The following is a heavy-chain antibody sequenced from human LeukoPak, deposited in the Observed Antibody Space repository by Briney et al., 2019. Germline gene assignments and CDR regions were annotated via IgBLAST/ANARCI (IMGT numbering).Heavy chain of an antibody. J-gene: IGHJ4*02. V-gene: IGHV4-39*01. D-gene: IGHD1-26*01. CDR3: ARRGRRGSYHFDY. CDR2: IDYSRST. CDR1: GGSISSSSYY. Sequence: PGPLSLTCTVSGGSISSSSYYWGCSRQPPGKGREWIWSIDYSRSTYYNPSLKSRVTISVDTSKNQFSLTLSSVTAADTAVYYCARRGRRGSYHFDYWGQGTLVTVSS.